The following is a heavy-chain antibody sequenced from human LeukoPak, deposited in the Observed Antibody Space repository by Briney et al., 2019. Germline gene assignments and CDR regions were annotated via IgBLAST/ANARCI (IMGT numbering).Heavy chain of an antibody. CDR1: GFTFSSYS. Sequence: GGSLRLSCAASGFTFSSYSMNWVRQAPGKGLEWVSSISSSSSYIYYADSVKGRFTISRDNAKNSLYLQMNSLRAEDTAVYYCARGTTCSSTSCYYYYYYGMDVWGQGTTVTVSS. J-gene: IGHJ6*02. D-gene: IGHD2-2*01. CDR3: ARGTTCSSTSCYYYYYYGMDV. V-gene: IGHV3-21*01. CDR2: ISSSSSYI.